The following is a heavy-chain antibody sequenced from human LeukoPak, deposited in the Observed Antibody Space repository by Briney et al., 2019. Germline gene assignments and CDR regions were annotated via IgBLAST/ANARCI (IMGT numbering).Heavy chain of an antibody. CDR1: GGSISSYY. CDR2: IYTSGST. V-gene: IGHV4-4*09. CDR3: ARASYYDFWSGYYYVGEPFDY. Sequence: SETLSLTCTVSGGSISSYYWSWIRQPPGKGLEWIGYIYTSGSTNYNPSLKSRVTISVDTSKNQFSLKLSSVTAADTAVYYCARASYYDFWSGYYYVGEPFDYWGQGTLVTVSS. D-gene: IGHD3-3*01. J-gene: IGHJ4*02.